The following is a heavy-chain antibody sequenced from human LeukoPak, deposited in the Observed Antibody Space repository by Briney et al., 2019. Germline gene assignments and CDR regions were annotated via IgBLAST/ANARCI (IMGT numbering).Heavy chain of an antibody. V-gene: IGHV3-30*03. CDR3: ARGGNWGYFDY. J-gene: IGHJ4*02. CDR1: GFTFSSYG. D-gene: IGHD7-27*01. Sequence: GGSLRLSCAASGFTFSSYGMHWVRQAPGKGLECVAVISYDGNNKYYADSVNGRFTISRDNSKNTLFLQMNSLRAEDTAIYHCARGGNWGYFDYWGQGTLVTVSS. CDR2: ISYDGNNK.